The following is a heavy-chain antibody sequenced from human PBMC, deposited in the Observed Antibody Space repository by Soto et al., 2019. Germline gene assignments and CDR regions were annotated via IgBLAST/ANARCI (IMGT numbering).Heavy chain of an antibody. CDR3: ALPKNTLGWYNF. CDR2: INPNGGST. V-gene: IGHV1-46*01. J-gene: IGHJ4*02. D-gene: IGHD6-19*01. Sequence: QVQVMQSGAEVKKPGASVKVSCKTSGYTFTHYHVHWVRQAPGQGLEWMGAINPNGGSTTYARHLQGRVTMTSDSSTSTVYMEMGSLRSDDSAVYYCALPKNTLGWYNFWGQGTLVTVS. CDR1: GYTFTHYH.